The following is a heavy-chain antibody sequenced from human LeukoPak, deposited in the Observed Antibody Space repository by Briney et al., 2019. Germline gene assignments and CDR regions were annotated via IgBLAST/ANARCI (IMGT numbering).Heavy chain of an antibody. CDR2: IYVTGTT. J-gene: IGHJ1*01. D-gene: IGHD1-14*01. V-gene: IGHV4-4*07. CDR1: GGSISGHY. Sequence: SETLSLTCTVSGGSISGHYWSWIRQPAGKGLEWIGRIYVTGTTYYNPSLKSRVTMSVDASRNQFSLNLTSVTAADTAVYYCARGGPDLAREYFQYCGQGTLVSVS. CDR3: ARGGPDLAREYFQY.